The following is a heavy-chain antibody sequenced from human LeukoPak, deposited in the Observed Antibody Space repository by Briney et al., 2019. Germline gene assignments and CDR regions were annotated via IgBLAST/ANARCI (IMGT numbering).Heavy chain of an antibody. CDR1: GYTFTSYD. CDR3: ARGARFKSSMVRGVTIFYYFDY. D-gene: IGHD3-10*01. V-gene: IGHV1-8*01. Sequence: ASVKVSCRASGYTFTSYDINWVRQATGQGLEWMGWMNPNSGNTGYAQKFQGRVTMTRNTSIGTAYMELSSLRSEDTAVYYCARGARFKSSMVRGVTIFYYFDYWGQGTLVTVSS. J-gene: IGHJ4*02. CDR2: MNPNSGNT.